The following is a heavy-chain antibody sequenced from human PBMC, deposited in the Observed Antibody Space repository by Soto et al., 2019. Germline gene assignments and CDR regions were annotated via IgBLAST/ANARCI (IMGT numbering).Heavy chain of an antibody. CDR2: ISSSSSYI. J-gene: IGHJ6*02. Sequence: GGSLRLSCAASGFTFSSYSMNWVRQAPGKGLEWVSSISSSSSYIYYADSVKGRFTISRDNAKNSLYLQMNSLRAEDTAVYYCATPGYSYGYEYYYYGMDVWGQGTTVTVSS. CDR3: ATPGYSYGYEYYYYGMDV. D-gene: IGHD5-18*01. CDR1: GFTFSSYS. V-gene: IGHV3-21*01.